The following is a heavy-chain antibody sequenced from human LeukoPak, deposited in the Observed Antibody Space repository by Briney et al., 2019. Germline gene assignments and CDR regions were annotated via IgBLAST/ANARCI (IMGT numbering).Heavy chain of an antibody. Sequence: PSETLSLTCAVSGGSISSGGYSWSWIRQPPGKGLEWIGYIYYSGSTNYNPSLKSRVTISVDTSKNQFSLKLSSVTAADTAVYYCARSGGDRNYYYYGMDVWGQGTTVTVSS. D-gene: IGHD2-21*01. CDR3: ARSGGDRNYYYYGMDV. CDR1: GGSISSGGYS. V-gene: IGHV4-61*08. J-gene: IGHJ6*02. CDR2: IYYSGST.